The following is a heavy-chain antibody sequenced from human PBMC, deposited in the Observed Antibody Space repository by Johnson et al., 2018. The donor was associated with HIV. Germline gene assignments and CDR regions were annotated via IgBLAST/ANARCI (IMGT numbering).Heavy chain of an antibody. Sequence: QLVESGGGLVKPGGSLRLSCAASGFTFSNAWMSWVRQAPGKGLEWVGRIKSKTDGGTTDYAAPVKGRFTILRDDSKNTLYLQMNSLKTEDTAVYYCTTDQGYYGDAFDIWGQGTMVTVSS. V-gene: IGHV3-15*01. J-gene: IGHJ3*02. CDR3: TTDQGYYGDAFDI. D-gene: IGHD3-10*01. CDR1: GFTFSNAW. CDR2: IKSKTDGGTT.